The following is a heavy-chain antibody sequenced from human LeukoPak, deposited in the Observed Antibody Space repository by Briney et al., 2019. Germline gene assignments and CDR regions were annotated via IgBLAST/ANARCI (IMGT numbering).Heavy chain of an antibody. D-gene: IGHD2-8*01. CDR1: GFTFSSYC. J-gene: IGHJ4*01. CDR3: TKLARAPRDFDY. V-gene: IGHV3-48*01. CDR2: ISGNSSTI. Sequence: GGSLRLSCAASGFTFSSYCTTWVRQAPGKGLEWVSYISGNSSTIYYADSVKGRFTISRDNAKNSLYLQMNSLKIEDTAVYYCTKLARAPRDFDYWGQGTLVTVSS.